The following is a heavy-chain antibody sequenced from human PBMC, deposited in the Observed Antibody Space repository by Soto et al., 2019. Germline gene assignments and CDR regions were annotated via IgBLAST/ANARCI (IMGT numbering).Heavy chain of an antibody. Sequence: EVQLLESGGGLVQPGGSLRLTCAASGFTFSSYGISWIRLSPGKGLEWVSVISGGGDTPYYTPSVKGRFTISRDNFRNTLYLQMNSLRTEDTAIYYCAKLRDFVVLPAGILDYWGPGTLVTVSS. CDR1: GFTFSSYG. D-gene: IGHD2-8*01. J-gene: IGHJ4*02. CDR3: AKLRDFVVLPAGILDY. CDR2: ISGGGDTP. V-gene: IGHV3-23*01.